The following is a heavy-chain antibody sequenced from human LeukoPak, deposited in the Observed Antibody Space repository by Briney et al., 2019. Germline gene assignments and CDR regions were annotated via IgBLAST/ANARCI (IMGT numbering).Heavy chain of an antibody. CDR1: GFTFDDYA. J-gene: IGHJ4*02. CDR3: AKDIPAGGELELGVDY. Sequence: PGGSLRLSCAASGFTFDDYAMHWVRQAPGKGLEWVSLISGDGSSTYYADSVKGRFTISRDNSKNSLYLQMNSLRTEDTALYYCAKDIPAGGELELGVDYWGQGTLVTVSS. D-gene: IGHD1-7*01. CDR2: ISGDGSST. V-gene: IGHV3-43*02.